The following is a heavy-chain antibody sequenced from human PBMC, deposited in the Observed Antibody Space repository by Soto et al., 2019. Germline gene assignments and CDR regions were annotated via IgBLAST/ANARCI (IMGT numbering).Heavy chain of an antibody. Sequence: LETLSLTCAVYGGSFSGYYWSWIRQPPGKGLEWIGEINHSGSTNYNPSLKSRVTISVDTSKNQFSLKLSSVTAADTAVYYCARVEQQLMSYFDYWGQGTLVTVSS. J-gene: IGHJ4*02. CDR2: INHSGST. CDR3: ARVEQQLMSYFDY. D-gene: IGHD6-13*01. CDR1: GGSFSGYY. V-gene: IGHV4-34*01.